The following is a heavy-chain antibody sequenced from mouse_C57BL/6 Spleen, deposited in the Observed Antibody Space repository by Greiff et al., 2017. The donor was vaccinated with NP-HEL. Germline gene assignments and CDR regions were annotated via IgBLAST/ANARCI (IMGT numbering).Heavy chain of an antibody. CDR1: GFTFSSYG. CDR3: ASRTPYYFDY. Sequence: EVKLQESGGDLVKPGGSLKLSCAASGFTFSSYGMSWVRQTPDKRLEWVATISSGGSYTYYPDSVKGRFTISRDNAKNTLYLQMSSLKSEDTAMYYCASRTPYYFDYWGQGTTLTVSS. CDR2: ISSGGSYT. J-gene: IGHJ2*01. V-gene: IGHV5-6*02.